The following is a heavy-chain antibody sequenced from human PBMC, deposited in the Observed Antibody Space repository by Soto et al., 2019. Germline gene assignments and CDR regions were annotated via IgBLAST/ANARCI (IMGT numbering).Heavy chain of an antibody. Sequence: PSETLSLTCTVSGGSISSYYWSWIRQPPGKGLEWIGYIYYSGSTNYNPSLKSRVTISVDTSKNQFSLKLSSVTAADTAVYYCARLLIDNWIEHYAENTLDYWGQGTLVTVSS. D-gene: IGHD1-20*01. J-gene: IGHJ4*02. CDR2: IYYSGST. CDR3: ARLLIDNWIEHYAENTLDY. V-gene: IGHV4-59*08. CDR1: GGSISSYY.